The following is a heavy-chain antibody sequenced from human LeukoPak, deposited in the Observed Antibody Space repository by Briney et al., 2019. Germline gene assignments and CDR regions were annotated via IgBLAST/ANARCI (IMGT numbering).Heavy chain of an antibody. Sequence: ASVKVSCKASGYTFTSYDINWVRQATGQGLEWMGWMNPNSGNTGYAQKFQGRVTMTRNTSISTAYMELRSLRSDDTAVYYCARSSDSSGYFAEIDYWGQGTLVTVSS. J-gene: IGHJ4*02. D-gene: IGHD3-22*01. CDR1: GYTFTSYD. V-gene: IGHV1-8*01. CDR3: ARSSDSSGYFAEIDY. CDR2: MNPNSGNT.